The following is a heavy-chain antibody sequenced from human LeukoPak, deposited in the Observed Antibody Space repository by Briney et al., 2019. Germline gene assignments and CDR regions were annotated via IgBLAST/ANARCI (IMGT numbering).Heavy chain of an antibody. D-gene: IGHD3-10*01. CDR2: ISSSGSTI. J-gene: IGHJ5*02. CDR1: GFTFSSYE. CDR3: TRPVNYYGSGSYYEVFDP. V-gene: IGHV3-48*03. Sequence: PGGSLRLSCAASGFTFSSYEMNWVRQAPGKGLEWVSYISSSGSTIYYADSVEGRFTISRDNAKNSLYLQMNSLRAEDTAVYYCTRPVNYYGSGSYYEVFDPWGQGTLVTVSS.